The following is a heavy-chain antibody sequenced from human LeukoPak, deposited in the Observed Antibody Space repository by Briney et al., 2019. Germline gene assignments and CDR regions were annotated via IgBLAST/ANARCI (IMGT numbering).Heavy chain of an antibody. J-gene: IGHJ4*02. CDR2: IYHSGST. D-gene: IGHD6-19*01. Sequence: PSETLSLTCAVPGGSISNGGYSWSWIRQPPGKGLEWIGYIYHSGSTYYNPSLKSRVTISVDRSKNQFSLKLSSVTAADAAVYYCARKYSSGLDYWGQGTLVTVSS. CDR3: ARKYSSGLDY. V-gene: IGHV4-30-2*01. CDR1: GGSISNGGYS.